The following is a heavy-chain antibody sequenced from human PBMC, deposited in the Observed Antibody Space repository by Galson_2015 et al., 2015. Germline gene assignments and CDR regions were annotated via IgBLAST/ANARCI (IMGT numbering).Heavy chain of an antibody. CDR3: AREVDRLRFLEWLPYSDALDI. CDR1: GFTFSSYS. D-gene: IGHD3-3*01. CDR2: ISSSSSYI. V-gene: IGHV3-21*01. J-gene: IGHJ3*02. Sequence: SLRLSCAASGFTFSSYSMNWVRQAPGKGLEWVSSISSSSSYIYYADSVKGRFTISRDNAKNSLYLQMNSLRAEDTAVYYCAREVDRLRFLEWLPYSDALDIWGQGTMVTVSS.